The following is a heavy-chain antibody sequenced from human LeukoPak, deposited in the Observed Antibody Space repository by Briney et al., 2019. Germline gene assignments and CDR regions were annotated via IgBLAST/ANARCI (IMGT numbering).Heavy chain of an antibody. D-gene: IGHD2-15*01. CDR3: ASLYCSGGSCYPIGAFDI. Sequence: ASVKVSCKASGYTFTSYGISWVRQAPGQGLEWMGWISVYNGNTNYAQKLQGRVTMTTDTSTSTAYMELRSLRSDDTAVYYCASLYCSGGSCYPIGAFDIWGQGTMVTVSS. J-gene: IGHJ3*02. CDR1: GYTFTSYG. CDR2: ISVYNGNT. V-gene: IGHV1-18*01.